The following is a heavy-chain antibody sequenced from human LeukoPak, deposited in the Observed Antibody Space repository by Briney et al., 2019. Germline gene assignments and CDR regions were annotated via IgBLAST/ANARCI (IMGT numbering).Heavy chain of an antibody. V-gene: IGHV4-38-2*02. J-gene: IGHJ4*02. CDR3: ASILGSLGSSWFSY. D-gene: IGHD6-13*01. Sequence: SETLSLTXTVSGYSISSGYYWGWIRQPPGKGLEWIGSIYHSGSTYYNPSLKSRVTISVDTSKNQFSLKLSSVTAADTAVYYCASILGSLGSSWFSYWGQGTLVTVSS. CDR2: IYHSGST. CDR1: GYSISSGYY.